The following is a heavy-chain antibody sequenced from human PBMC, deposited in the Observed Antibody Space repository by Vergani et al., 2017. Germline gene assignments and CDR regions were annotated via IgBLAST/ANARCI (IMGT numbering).Heavy chain of an antibody. CDR3: ARDTVTPKRNFDY. D-gene: IGHD4-11*01. CDR2: INPSGGST. Sequence: QVQLVQSGAEVKKPGASVKVSCKASGYTFTSYYMHWVRQAPGQGLEWMGIINPSGGSTSYAQKFQGSVTMTRDTSTSTVYMELSSVRSEETAVYYCARDTVTPKRNFDYWGQGTLVTVSS. V-gene: IGHV1-46*01. J-gene: IGHJ4*02. CDR1: GYTFTSYY.